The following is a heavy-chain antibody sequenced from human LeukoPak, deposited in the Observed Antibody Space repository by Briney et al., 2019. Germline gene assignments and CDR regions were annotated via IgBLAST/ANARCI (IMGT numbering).Heavy chain of an antibody. V-gene: IGHV1-2*02. Sequence: ASVKVSCKATVYTFTDYYMHWVRQPPGQGLDWMGLMNPNSGGTNYAQKFHGRAIMTTDTSISTAYMEVSRLRSDDTAVYYCARVRIGQQLDKYYYYAMDVWGQGTTVTVSS. CDR2: MNPNSGGT. J-gene: IGHJ6*02. CDR1: VYTFTDYY. D-gene: IGHD6-13*01. CDR3: ARVRIGQQLDKYYYYAMDV.